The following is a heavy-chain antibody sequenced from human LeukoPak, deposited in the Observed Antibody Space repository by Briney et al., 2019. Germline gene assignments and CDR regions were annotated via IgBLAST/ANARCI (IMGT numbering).Heavy chain of an antibody. CDR2: ISNNGGYT. J-gene: IGHJ5*02. Sequence: PGGSLRLSCAASGFTFSSSAVSWVRQAPGKGLEWVSAISNNGGYTYYADSVQGRFTISRDNSKSTLCLQMNSLRAEDTAVYYCAKEASEMATTHGWFDPWGQGTLVTVSS. D-gene: IGHD5-24*01. V-gene: IGHV3-23*01. CDR1: GFTFSSSA. CDR3: AKEASEMATTHGWFDP.